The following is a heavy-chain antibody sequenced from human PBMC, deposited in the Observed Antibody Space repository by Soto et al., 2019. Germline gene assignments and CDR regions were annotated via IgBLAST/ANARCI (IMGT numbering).Heavy chain of an antibody. J-gene: IGHJ6*02. CDR3: ARVGAYYYDSSGPWSMDV. Sequence: SETLSLTCTVSGGSISSYYWSWIRQPPGKGLEWIGYIYYSGSTNYNPFLKSRVTISVDTSKNHFSLKLSSVTAADTAVYYCARVGAYYYDSSGPWSMDVWGQGTTVTVSS. V-gene: IGHV4-59*01. D-gene: IGHD3-22*01. CDR2: IYYSGST. CDR1: GGSISSYY.